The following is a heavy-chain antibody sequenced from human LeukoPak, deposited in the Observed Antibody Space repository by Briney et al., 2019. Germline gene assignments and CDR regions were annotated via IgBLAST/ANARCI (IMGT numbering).Heavy chain of an antibody. CDR2: IWYDGSNK. J-gene: IGHJ4*01. CDR1: GFIFSTYA. V-gene: IGHV3-33*01. D-gene: IGHD2-21*02. Sequence: GGSLRLSCAASGFIFSTYAMHWVRQAPGKGLEWVAVIWYDGSNKYYADSVKGRFTISRDNSKNILYLQMNSLRAEDTAVYYCARDRGAYCGGDCYLGFDYWGRGTLVTVSS. CDR3: ARDRGAYCGGDCYLGFDY.